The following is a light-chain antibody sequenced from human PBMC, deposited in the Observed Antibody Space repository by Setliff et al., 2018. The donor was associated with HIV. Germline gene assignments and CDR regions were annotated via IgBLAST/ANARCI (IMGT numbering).Light chain of an antibody. V-gene: IGLV3-21*03. Sequence: SYELAQPPSVSVAPGKTARITCGGNKIGRKSVHWYQQKPGQAPVLVVYDDSDQPSKISERFSGSKSGNMATLTINRVEAGDEADYYCQVWDSSSDHHVFGTGTKVTVL. CDR2: DDS. CDR3: QVWDSSSDHHV. J-gene: IGLJ1*01. CDR1: KIGRKS.